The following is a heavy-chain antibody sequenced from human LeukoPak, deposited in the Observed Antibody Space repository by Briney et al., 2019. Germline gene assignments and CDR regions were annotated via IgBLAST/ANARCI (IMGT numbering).Heavy chain of an antibody. V-gene: IGHV3-30-3*01. CDR1: GFTVSSNY. J-gene: IGHJ4*02. D-gene: IGHD6-13*01. CDR2: ISYDGSNK. CDR3: ARDGGSAYSSDWYFCSN. Sequence: PGGSLRLSCAASGFTVSSNYMSWVRQAPGKGLEWVAIISYDGSNKYYADSVKGRFTISRDNSKNTVYLQMNSLRADDTALYYCARDGGSAYSSDWYFCSNWGQGTLVTVSS.